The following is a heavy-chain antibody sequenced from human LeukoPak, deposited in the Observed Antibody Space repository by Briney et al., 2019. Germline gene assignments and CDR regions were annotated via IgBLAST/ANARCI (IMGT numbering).Heavy chain of an antibody. J-gene: IGHJ4*02. D-gene: IGHD4-11*01. CDR2: LDHSDSHT. CDR1: GYSFTKYW. V-gene: IGHV5-10-1*01. CDR3: ARHSADYGNYDLPHY. Sequence: GEFLKIFCIASGYSFTKYWISWVRQMPGKGLEWIGRLDHSDSHTDYSPPLQGHVTFSTDKSTTTACMQWSTLKASDTAICYCARHSADYGNYDLPHYSGQRTPGTVSS.